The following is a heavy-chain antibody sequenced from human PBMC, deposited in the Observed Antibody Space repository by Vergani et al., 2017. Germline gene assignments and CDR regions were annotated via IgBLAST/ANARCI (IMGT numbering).Heavy chain of an antibody. J-gene: IGHJ3*02. Sequence: QVQLVQSGAEVKKPGASVKVSCKASGYTFTSYDVSWVRQAPGQGLEWMGWISAYNGNTNYAQKLQGRVTMTTDTSTSTAYLQWSSLKASDTAMYYCARSRPLYSGSPDAFDIWGQGTMVTVSS. D-gene: IGHD1-26*01. CDR1: GYTFTSYD. CDR2: ISAYNGNT. CDR3: ARSRPLYSGSPDAFDI. V-gene: IGHV1-18*01.